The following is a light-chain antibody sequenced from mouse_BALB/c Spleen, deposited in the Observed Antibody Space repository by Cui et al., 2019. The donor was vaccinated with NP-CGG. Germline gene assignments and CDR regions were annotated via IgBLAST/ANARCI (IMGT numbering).Light chain of an antibody. CDR1: TGAVTTSNY. V-gene: IGLV1*01. CDR3: ALWYSNHWV. CDR2: GTN. J-gene: IGLJ1*01. Sequence: QAVVTQESALTTSPGETVTLTCRSSTGAVTTSNYANWVQEKSDHLFTGLIGGTNNRAPGVPARFSGSLIGDKAALTITGAQTEDEATYFCALWYSNHWVFGGGTKLTVL.